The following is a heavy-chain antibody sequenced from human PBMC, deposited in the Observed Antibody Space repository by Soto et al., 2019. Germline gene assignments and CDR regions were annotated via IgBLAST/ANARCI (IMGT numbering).Heavy chain of an antibody. CDR2: IYPGDSDT. V-gene: IGHV5-51*01. D-gene: IGHD3-22*01. CDR3: ARSPADYYDSGPDPFDI. CDR1: GYSFTSYW. Sequence: GESLKISCKGSGYSFTSYWIGWVRQMPGKGLEWMGIIYPGDSDTRYSPSFQGQVTISADKSISTAYLQWSSLKASDTAMYYCARSPADYYDSGPDPFDIWGQGTMVTVSS. J-gene: IGHJ3*02.